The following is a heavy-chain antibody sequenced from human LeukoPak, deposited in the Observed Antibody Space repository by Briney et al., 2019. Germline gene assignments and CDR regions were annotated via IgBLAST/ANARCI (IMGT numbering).Heavy chain of an antibody. J-gene: IGHJ3*02. D-gene: IGHD4-11*01. CDR1: GDSIHSSVYY. CDR2: VYYTGST. CDR3: ARHSGPVIPDGLDI. Sequence: PSETLSLTCTVSGDSIHSSVYYWGWVRQPPGKGLEWIGNVYYTGSTFYNPSLESRVTISVDTSKNQFSLKLSSMTAAGTAVYFCARHSGPVIPDGLDIWGQGTMVTVSS. V-gene: IGHV4-39*01.